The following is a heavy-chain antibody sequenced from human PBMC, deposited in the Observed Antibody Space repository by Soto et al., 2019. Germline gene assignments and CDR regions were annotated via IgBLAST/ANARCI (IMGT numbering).Heavy chain of an antibody. V-gene: IGHV1-58*02. CDR1: GFTFTSSA. CDR3: AASNWNYSRGGTSWFDP. J-gene: IGHJ5*02. D-gene: IGHD1-7*01. Sequence: SVKVSCKASGFTFTSSAMQWVRQARGQRLEWIGWIVVGSGNTNYAQKFQERVTITRDMSTSTAYMELSSLRSEDTAVYYCAASNWNYSRGGTSWFDPWGQGTLVTVSS. CDR2: IVVGSGNT.